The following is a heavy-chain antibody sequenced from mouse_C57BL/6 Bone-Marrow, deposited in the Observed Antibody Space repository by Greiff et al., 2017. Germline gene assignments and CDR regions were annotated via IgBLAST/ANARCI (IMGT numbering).Heavy chain of an antibody. CDR3: ARDGGLRLAY. CDR1: GYTFTSYG. J-gene: IGHJ3*01. CDR2: IYPRSGNT. Sequence: QVQLKQSGAELARPGASVKLSCKASGYTFTSYGISWVKQRTGQGLEWIGEIYPRSGNTYYNEKFKGKATLTADKSSSTAYMELRSLTSEDSAVYFCARDGGLRLAYWGQGTLVTVSA. D-gene: IGHD2-4*01. V-gene: IGHV1-81*01.